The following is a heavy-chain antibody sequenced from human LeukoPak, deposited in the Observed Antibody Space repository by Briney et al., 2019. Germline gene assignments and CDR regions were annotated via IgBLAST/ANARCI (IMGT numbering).Heavy chain of an antibody. D-gene: IGHD6-19*01. J-gene: IGHJ4*02. CDR2: IIPIFGSA. V-gene: IGHV1-69*13. CDR3: ALFDSEYSSGPPRDY. CDR1: GYTFTSYA. Sequence: SVKVSCKASGYTFTSYAMNWVRQAPGQGLEWMGGIIPIFGSANYAQKFQDRVTITADESTTTAYMEVSSLRSEDTAVYYCALFDSEYSSGPPRDYWGQGTLVTVSS.